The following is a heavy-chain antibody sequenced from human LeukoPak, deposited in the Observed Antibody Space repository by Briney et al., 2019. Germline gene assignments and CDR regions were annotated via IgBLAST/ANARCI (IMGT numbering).Heavy chain of an antibody. CDR3: ARVLCSGGCYSDWFDP. CDR2: INPSDGTI. D-gene: IGHD2-15*01. CDR1: GYTFTSFY. V-gene: IGHV1-46*01. J-gene: IGHJ5*02. Sequence: GASVKVSCKASGYTFTSFYMQWVRQAPGQGLEWMGIINPSDGTISYAQKFRGRVTMTRDTSTSTVYMELSRLGSEDTAVYYCARVLCSGGCYSDWFDPWGQGTLVTVSS.